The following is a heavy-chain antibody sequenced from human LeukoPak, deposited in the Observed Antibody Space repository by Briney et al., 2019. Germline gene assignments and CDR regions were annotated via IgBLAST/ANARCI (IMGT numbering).Heavy chain of an antibody. CDR2: ISWNSGSI. D-gene: IGHD4-11*01. CDR3: AKGLGYSNYLDY. Sequence: QTGGSLRLSCAASGFTFDDYAMHWVRQAPGKGLEWVSGISWNSGSIGYADPVKGRFTISRDNAKNSLYLQMNSLRAEDTALYYCAKGLGYSNYLDYWGQGTLVTVSS. V-gene: IGHV3-9*01. J-gene: IGHJ4*02. CDR1: GFTFDDYA.